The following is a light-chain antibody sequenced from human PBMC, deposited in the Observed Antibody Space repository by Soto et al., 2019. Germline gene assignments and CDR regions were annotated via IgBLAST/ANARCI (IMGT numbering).Light chain of an antibody. CDR1: SSDVGDYNY. Sequence: QSVLTQPPSASGTPGQSVTIPCTGTSSDVGDYNYVSWYQQHPGKAPKLMIYEVSRRLSGVPDRFSGSKSGNTASLTVSGLQAEDEADYYCSSNAGSNNLVFGGGTKVTVL. CDR3: SSNAGSNNLV. CDR2: EVS. J-gene: IGLJ2*01. V-gene: IGLV2-8*01.